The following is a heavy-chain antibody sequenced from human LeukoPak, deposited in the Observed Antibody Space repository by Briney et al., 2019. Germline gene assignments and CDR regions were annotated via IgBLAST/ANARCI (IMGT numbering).Heavy chain of an antibody. CDR1: GFTFSSYW. V-gene: IGHV3-7*01. D-gene: IGHD4-17*01. Sequence: GGSLRLSCAASGFTFSSYWMSWVRQAPGKGLEWVANIKQDGSEKYYVDSVKGRFTISRDNAKNSLYLQMNSLRAEDTAVYCCARDHDYGDYSFDYWGQGTLVTVSS. CDR2: IKQDGSEK. J-gene: IGHJ4*02. CDR3: ARDHDYGDYSFDY.